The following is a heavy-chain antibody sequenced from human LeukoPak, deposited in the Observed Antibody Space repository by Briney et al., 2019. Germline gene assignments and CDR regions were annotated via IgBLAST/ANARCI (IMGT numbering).Heavy chain of an antibody. CDR2: IRSKAYGGTT. J-gene: IGHJ4*02. CDR3: TRNIAAELATNY. V-gene: IGHV3-49*03. CDR1: GFTFRDYA. Sequence: GGSLRLSCTASGFTFRDYAMSWFRQAPGKGLEWVGFIRSKAYGGTTEYAASVKGRFTISRDDSKSIAYLQMNSLKTEDTAVYYCTRNIAAELATNYWGQGTLVTVSS. D-gene: IGHD6-6*01.